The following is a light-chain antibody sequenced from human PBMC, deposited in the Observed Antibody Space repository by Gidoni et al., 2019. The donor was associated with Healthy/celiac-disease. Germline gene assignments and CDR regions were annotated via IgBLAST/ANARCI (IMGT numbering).Light chain of an antibody. CDR2: AAS. J-gene: IGKJ3*01. CDR3: QQSYSTRFT. V-gene: IGKV1-39*01. Sequence: EIQMTQTPSSLSASVGDRVTITSRASQSISSYLNWYQQKPGKAPKILIYAASSLQSGVPSRFSGSGSGTDFTLTISSLQPEDFATYYCQQSYSTRFTFGPGTKVDIK. CDR1: QSISSY.